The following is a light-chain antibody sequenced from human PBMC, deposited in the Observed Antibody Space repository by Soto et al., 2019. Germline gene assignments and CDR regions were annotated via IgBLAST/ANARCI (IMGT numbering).Light chain of an antibody. CDR2: AAS. Sequence: QTRQSPASLSACVGDRVTITCRASQSVGNFLNWYQQKPGLPPKYLIYAASNLQSGVPSRFSGSGSGTDFTLTISRLEPEDFAVYYCQQYGSSPRTFGQGTKVDIK. V-gene: IGKV1-39*01. J-gene: IGKJ1*01. CDR1: QSVGNF. CDR3: QQYGSSPRT.